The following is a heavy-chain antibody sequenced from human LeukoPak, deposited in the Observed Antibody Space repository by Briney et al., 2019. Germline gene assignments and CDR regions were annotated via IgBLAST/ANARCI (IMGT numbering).Heavy chain of an antibody. V-gene: IGHV3-64*01. J-gene: IGHJ4*02. CDR1: GFTFSSYA. CDR3: ARGTVLGIAVAGTGYYFDY. Sequence: GGSLRLSCAASGFTFSSYAMHWVRQAPGKGLEYVSAISSNGGSTYYANSVKGRFTISRDTSKNTLYLQMGSLRAEDMAVYYCARGTVLGIAVAGTGYYFDYWGQGTLVTVSS. D-gene: IGHD6-19*01. CDR2: ISSNGGST.